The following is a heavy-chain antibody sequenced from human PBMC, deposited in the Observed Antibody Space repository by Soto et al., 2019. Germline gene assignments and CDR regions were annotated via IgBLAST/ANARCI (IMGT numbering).Heavy chain of an antibody. CDR2: TYHGGTT. CDR3: ARGLGTYCTSFSCSNYYFGMGV. J-gene: IGHJ6*02. V-gene: IGHV3-53*01. Sequence: VQLVESGGGLIQSGGSLRLSCAVSGVTVSDSYINWVRQAPGRGLEWVSVTYHGGTTFYADSVRGRFTISRDSSRNTVDLQMNNLRVEDTAVYYCARGLGTYCTSFSCSNYYFGMGVWGQGTTVTVSS. CDR1: GVTVSDSY. D-gene: IGHD2-2*01.